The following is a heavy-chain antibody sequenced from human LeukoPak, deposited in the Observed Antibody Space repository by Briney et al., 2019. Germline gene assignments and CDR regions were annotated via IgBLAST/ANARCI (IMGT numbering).Heavy chain of an antibody. CDR2: ISSSSSCI. J-gene: IGHJ3*02. Sequence: KSGGSPRLSCAASGFTFSSYSMNWVRQAPGKGLEWVSSISSSSSCIYYADSVKGRFTISRDNAKNSLYLQMNSLRAEDTAVYYCARGRRDGTRNAFDIWGQGTMVTVSS. CDR1: GFTFSSYS. CDR3: ARGRRDGTRNAFDI. D-gene: IGHD5-24*01. V-gene: IGHV3-21*01.